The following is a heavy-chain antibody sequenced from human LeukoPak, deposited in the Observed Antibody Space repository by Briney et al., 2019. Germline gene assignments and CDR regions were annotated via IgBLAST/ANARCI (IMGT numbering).Heavy chain of an antibody. CDR2: ISGSGGST. V-gene: IGHV3-23*01. CDR1: GFTFSSYA. CDR3: ARTGGTYYYDSSGYQQFDY. Sequence: GGSLRLSCVGSGFTFSSYAMSWVRRAPGKGLEWVSAISGSGGSTYYADSVKGRFTISRDNSKNTLYLQMNSLRAEDTAVYYCARTGGTYYYDSSGYQQFDYWGQGTLVTVSS. J-gene: IGHJ4*02. D-gene: IGHD3-22*01.